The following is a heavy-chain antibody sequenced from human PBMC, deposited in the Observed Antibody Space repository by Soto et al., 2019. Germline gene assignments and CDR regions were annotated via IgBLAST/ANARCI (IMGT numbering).Heavy chain of an antibody. CDR1: GFRLSGYS. J-gene: IGHJ6*02. CDR2: ISSSGNTI. D-gene: IGHD3-22*01. Sequence: GGSLRLSCEGSGFRLSGYSANWVRQAPGKGLVWLSFISSSGNTIYYADSVKGRFTVSRDKARNSVSLEMSSLRGDDTAVYYCARIDPYDLMDVWGQGTTVTVSS. CDR3: ARIDPYDLMDV. V-gene: IGHV3-48*01.